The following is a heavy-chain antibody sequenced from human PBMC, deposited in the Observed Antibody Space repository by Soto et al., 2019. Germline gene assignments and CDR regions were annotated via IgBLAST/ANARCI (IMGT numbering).Heavy chain of an antibody. CDR1: GFTFSSYG. J-gene: IGHJ4*02. Sequence: QVQLVESGGGVVQPGRSLRLSCAASGFTFSSYGMHWVRQAPGKGLEWVAVISYDGSNKYYADSVKGRFTISRDNSKNTLYLQMNSLRDEDTAVYYCAKDHDRTLDYWGQGTLVTVSS. CDR3: AKDHDRTLDY. CDR2: ISYDGSNK. V-gene: IGHV3-30*18.